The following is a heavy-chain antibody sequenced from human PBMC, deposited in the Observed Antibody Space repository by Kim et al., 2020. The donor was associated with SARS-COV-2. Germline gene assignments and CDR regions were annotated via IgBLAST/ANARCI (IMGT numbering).Heavy chain of an antibody. D-gene: IGHD6-19*01. CDR1: GYTFTNYN. V-gene: IGHV1-8*01. CDR2: MNPTSGNA. Sequence: ASVKVSCKASGYTFTNYNINWVRQAPGQGLEWMGWMNPTSGNAGHVQKFQGRVTMTRDTSISTAYMELSSLRSEDTAVYYCARGIAEAAERGNCWGQATLVTVSS. CDR3: ARGIAEAAERGNC. J-gene: IGHJ4*02.